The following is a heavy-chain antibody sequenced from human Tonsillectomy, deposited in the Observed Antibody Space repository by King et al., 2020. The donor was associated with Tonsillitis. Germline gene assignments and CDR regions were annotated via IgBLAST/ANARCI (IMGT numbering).Heavy chain of an antibody. CDR1: GYTFTDYY. V-gene: IGHV1-2*02. CDR2: INPNSGGT. Sequence: HVQLVESGAEVKKPGASVKVSCKASGYTFTDYYMHWVRQAPGQGLEWMGWINPNSGGTNYAQKFQGRVTMTRDTSISTAYMELSRLRSDDTAVYYCARDPIVVVVAAAGSGWFDPWGLGTLVTVSS. CDR3: ARDPIVVVVAAAGSGWFDP. J-gene: IGHJ5*02. D-gene: IGHD2-15*01.